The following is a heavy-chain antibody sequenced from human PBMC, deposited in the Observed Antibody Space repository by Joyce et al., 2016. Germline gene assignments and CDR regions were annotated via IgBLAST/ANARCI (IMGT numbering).Heavy chain of an antibody. Sequence: QVQLVESGGGVVQPGRSLRLSCAAFGLTLSNYGVHWVRQAPGKGLEWVEVISYDGIYKYYADSVKGRFTISRDNSKNTVFLEMNSLRTEDTAVYYCAKILTATYSSGWFLDYWGQGTLVTVSS. CDR3: AKILTATYSSGWFLDY. V-gene: IGHV3-30*18. CDR2: ISYDGIYK. D-gene: IGHD6-25*01. CDR1: GLTLSNYG. J-gene: IGHJ4*02.